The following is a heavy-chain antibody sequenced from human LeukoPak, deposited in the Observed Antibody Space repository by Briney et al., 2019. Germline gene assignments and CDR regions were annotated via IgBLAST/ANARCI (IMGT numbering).Heavy chain of an antibody. CDR3: ARSPGYSSGWFNY. V-gene: IGHV4-61*08. CDR1: GGSISSGGYS. Sequence: PSETLSLTCAVSGGSISSGGYSWSWIRQPPGKGLEWIGYIYYSGSTNYNPSLKSRVTISVDTSKNQFSLKLSSVTAADTAVYYCARSPGYSSGWFNYWGQGTLVTVSS. D-gene: IGHD6-19*01. J-gene: IGHJ4*02. CDR2: IYYSGST.